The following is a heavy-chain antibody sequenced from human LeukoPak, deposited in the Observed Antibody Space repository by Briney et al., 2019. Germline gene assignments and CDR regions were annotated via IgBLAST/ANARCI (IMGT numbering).Heavy chain of an antibody. CDR2: ISYDGSNK. J-gene: IGHJ5*02. V-gene: IGHV3-30*04. Sequence: GGSLRLSCAASGFTFSSYALHWVRQAPGKGLEWVAVISYDGSNKYYADSVKGRFTISRDNSKNTLYLQMNSLRAEDTAVYYCARDRSQEFDPWGQGTLVTVSS. D-gene: IGHD3-10*01. CDR3: ARDRSQEFDP. CDR1: GFTFSSYA.